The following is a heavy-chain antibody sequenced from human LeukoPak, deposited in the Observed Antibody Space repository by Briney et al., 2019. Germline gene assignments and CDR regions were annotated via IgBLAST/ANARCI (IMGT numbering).Heavy chain of an antibody. J-gene: IGHJ4*02. D-gene: IGHD6-19*01. V-gene: IGHV1-18*01. CDR1: GYNFTKYD. CDR3: ARVYKSGWYLGDY. CDR2: INTRNGDT. Sequence: VASVKVSCKISGYNFTKYDISWVRQAPGQGLEWMGWINTRNGDTKFAQKLQGRFTMTADTSTNTAYMELGSLRSDDTALYYCARVYKSGWYLGDYWGQGTLVFVS.